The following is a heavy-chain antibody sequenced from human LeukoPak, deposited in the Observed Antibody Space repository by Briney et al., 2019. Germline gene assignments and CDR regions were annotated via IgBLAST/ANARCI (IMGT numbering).Heavy chain of an antibody. D-gene: IGHD2-2*01. Sequence: PSETLSLTCTVSGGSISGYYWSWIRQPAGKGLEWIGRIYTSGSTNYNPSLKSRVTMSVDTSKNQFSLKLSSVTAADTAVYYCARGRLVVPAATRNMGAAWFDPWGQGTLVTVSS. CDR2: IYTSGST. CDR3: ARGRLVVPAATRNMGAAWFDP. V-gene: IGHV4-4*07. J-gene: IGHJ5*02. CDR1: GGSISGYY.